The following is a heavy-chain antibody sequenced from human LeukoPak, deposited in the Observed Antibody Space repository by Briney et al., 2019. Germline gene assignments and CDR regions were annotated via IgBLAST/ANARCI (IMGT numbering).Heavy chain of an antibody. V-gene: IGHV3-23*01. Sequence: GGSLRLSCAASGFTFSSYAMSWVRQAPGKGLGWVSIISHNGGTTYYADSVKGRFTISRDNSKNTLYLQMNSLRAEDTATYYCAKTMYGNNWSFDYWGQGTLVTVSS. J-gene: IGHJ4*02. CDR2: ISHNGGTT. CDR1: GFTFSSYA. CDR3: AKTMYGNNWSFDY. D-gene: IGHD1-20*01.